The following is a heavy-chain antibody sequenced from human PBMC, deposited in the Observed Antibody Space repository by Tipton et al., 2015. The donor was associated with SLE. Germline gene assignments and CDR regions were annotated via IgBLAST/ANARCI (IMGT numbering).Heavy chain of an antibody. V-gene: IGHV3-20*04. D-gene: IGHD1-1*01. CDR3: ARDRGYNWNDFYLDY. J-gene: IGHJ4*02. Sequence: GSLRLSCVGSGFTFDDYGMSWVRQAPGKGLEWVSGTNWNGGKTTYADSVKGRFTISRDNAKNSLYLQLNSLRAEDTAFYYCARDRGYNWNDFYLDYWGQGTLVTVSS. CDR2: TNWNGGKT. CDR1: GFTFDDYG.